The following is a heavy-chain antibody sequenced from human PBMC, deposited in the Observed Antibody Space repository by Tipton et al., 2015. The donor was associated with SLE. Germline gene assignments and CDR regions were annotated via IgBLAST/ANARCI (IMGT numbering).Heavy chain of an antibody. V-gene: IGHV4-59*01. J-gene: IGHJ4*02. CDR1: GGSFSGYY. D-gene: IGHD4-17*01. Sequence: TLSLTCAVYGGSFSGYYWSWIRQPPGKGLEWIGYIYYSGSTNYNPSLKSRVTISVDTSKNQFSLKLSSVTAADTAVYYCAGGDLDYGDYNYWGQGTLVTVSS. CDR2: IYYSGST. CDR3: AGGDLDYGDYNY.